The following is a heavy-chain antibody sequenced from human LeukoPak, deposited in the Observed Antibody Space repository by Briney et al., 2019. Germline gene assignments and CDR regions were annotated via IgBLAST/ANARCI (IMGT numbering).Heavy chain of an antibody. J-gene: IGHJ5*02. CDR3: ARDSGSYYRSSWFDP. V-gene: IGHV3-21*01. CDR1: GFTFSSYS. Sequence: GGSLRLSCAASGFTFSSYSMNWVRQAPGKGLEWVSSISSSSSYIYYAESVKGRFTISRDNTKNSLYLQMNSLRAEDTAVYYCARDSGSYYRSSWFDPWGQGTLVTVSS. CDR2: ISSSSSYI. D-gene: IGHD1-26*01.